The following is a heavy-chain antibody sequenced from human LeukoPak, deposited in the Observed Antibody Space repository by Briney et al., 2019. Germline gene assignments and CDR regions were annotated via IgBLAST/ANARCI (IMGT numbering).Heavy chain of an antibody. Sequence: GGSLRLSCAASGFTFSSYAMSWVRQAPGKGLEWVSAISGSGGSTYYADSVKGRFTISRDNSKNTLYPQMNSLRAEDTAVYYCAKDHYDYGDYVFLAGYDYWGQGTLVTVSS. CDR1: GFTFSSYA. CDR3: AKDHYDYGDYVFLAGYDY. V-gene: IGHV3-23*01. D-gene: IGHD4-17*01. CDR2: ISGSGGST. J-gene: IGHJ4*02.